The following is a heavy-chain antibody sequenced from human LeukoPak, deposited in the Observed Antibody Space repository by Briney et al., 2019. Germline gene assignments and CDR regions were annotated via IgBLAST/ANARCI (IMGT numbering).Heavy chain of an antibody. CDR1: GYTFTNYG. CDR2: ISAYNGNT. Sequence: ASVKVPCKASGYTFTNYGITWVRQAPGQGLAWMGWISAYNGNTNYAQKLQGRVTMTTDTQTSTAYMELRSLRSDDTAVYYCARGPRYSPDYWGQGTLVTVSS. CDR3: ARGPRYSPDY. V-gene: IGHV1-18*01. J-gene: IGHJ4*02. D-gene: IGHD1-1*01.